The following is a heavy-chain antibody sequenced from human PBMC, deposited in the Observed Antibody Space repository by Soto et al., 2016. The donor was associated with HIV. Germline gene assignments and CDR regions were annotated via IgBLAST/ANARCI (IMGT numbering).Heavy chain of an antibody. CDR2: ISGSGGST. CDR3: ASTHAGYSGIKGAFDI. V-gene: IGHV3-23*01. CDR1: DSPFSSYA. D-gene: IGHD1-26*01. Sequence: EVQLLESGGGLVQPGGSRRDSPVQPLDSPFSSYAMNWVRQAPGKGLEWVSAISGSGGSTYYADSVKGRFTISRDNSKDTLYLQMNSLRAEDTAVYYCASTHAGYSGIKGAFDIWGQGTMVTVSS. J-gene: IGHJ3*02.